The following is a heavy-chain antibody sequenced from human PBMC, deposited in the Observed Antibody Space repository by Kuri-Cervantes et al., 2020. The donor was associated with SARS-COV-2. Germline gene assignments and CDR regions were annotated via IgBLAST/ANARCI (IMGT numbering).Heavy chain of an antibody. CDR3: ATDGGSGANYFLVGAFDI. CDR1: GYTLTELS. J-gene: IGHJ3*02. D-gene: IGHD1-26*01. V-gene: IGHV1-24*01. Sequence: ASVKVSCKVSGYTLTELSIHWVRQAPGKGLEWMGGFDPEVGETMPAQRFQGRVTMTEDKSIETAYMELSNLRSEDTAMYYCATDGGSGANYFLVGAFDIWGQGTMVTVSS. CDR2: FDPEVGET.